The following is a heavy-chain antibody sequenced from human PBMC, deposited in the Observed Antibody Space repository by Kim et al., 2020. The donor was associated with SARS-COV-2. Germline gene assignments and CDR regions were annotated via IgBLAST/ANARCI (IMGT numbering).Heavy chain of an antibody. D-gene: IGHD6-13*01. Sequence: SETLSLTCAVYGGSFSGYYWSWIRQPPGKGLEWIGEINHSGSTNYNPSLKSRVTISVDTSKNQFSLKLSSVTAADTAVYYCARVLSIAAAGTYYYYYYM. CDR3: ARVLSIAAAGTYYYYYYM. CDR2: INHSGST. CDR1: GGSFSGYY. V-gene: IGHV4-34*01. J-gene: IGHJ6*03.